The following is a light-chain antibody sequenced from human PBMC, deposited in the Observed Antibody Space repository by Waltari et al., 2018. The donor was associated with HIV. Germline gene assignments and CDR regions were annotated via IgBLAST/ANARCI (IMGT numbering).Light chain of an antibody. CDR1: TGHSTYA. CDR3: QTWATGIQF. Sequence: QPVLTQSPSASASLGSSVKLTCTPSTGHSTYAIAWHQQQPESGTRFLMKLNNERSHTKWDGIPVRVSGSSSGAERYRTIASLQSEDEADYNSQTWATGIQFFGGRTKLTVL. CDR2: LNNERSH. V-gene: IGLV4-69*01. J-gene: IGLJ2*01.